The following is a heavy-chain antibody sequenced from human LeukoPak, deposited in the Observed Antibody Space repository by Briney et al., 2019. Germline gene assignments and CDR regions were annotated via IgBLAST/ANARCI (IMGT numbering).Heavy chain of an antibody. Sequence: GGSLRLSRAASGFTFSSYGMHWVRQAPGKGLEWVAVIWYDGSNKYYADSVKGRFTISRDNSKNTLYLQMNSLRAEDTAVYYCARDGHSGSYGFDYWGQGTLVTVSS. V-gene: IGHV3-33*01. CDR2: IWYDGSNK. CDR3: ARDGHSGSYGFDY. D-gene: IGHD1-26*01. J-gene: IGHJ4*02. CDR1: GFTFSSYG.